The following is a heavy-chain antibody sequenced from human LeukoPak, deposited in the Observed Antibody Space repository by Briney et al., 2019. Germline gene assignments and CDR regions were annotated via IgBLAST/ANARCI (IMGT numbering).Heavy chain of an antibody. CDR2: IYNSGRN. CDR1: GGSISIYY. D-gene: IGHD2-21*01. Sequence: SDSLSLTCTVSGGSISIYYCRWIRQPPGKGREWIGYIYNSGRNNSNPSPNTRVTISVDTSKNQFSLKLSSVTAADTAVYYCARHLGGDEAFDIWGQGTLVSVSS. V-gene: IGHV4-59*08. J-gene: IGHJ3*02. CDR3: ARHLGGDEAFDI.